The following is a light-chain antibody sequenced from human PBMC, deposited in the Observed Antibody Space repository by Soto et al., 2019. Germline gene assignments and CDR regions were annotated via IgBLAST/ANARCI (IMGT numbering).Light chain of an antibody. J-gene: IGKJ5*01. Sequence: EIVLTQSPGTLSLSPGERATLSCRASQSVSSSYLAWYQQKPGQAPRLLIYGASSRATGIPDRFSGSGSGTDFTLTISRLEPEDFAVYYCQQVYGHPPAFGPGTRLDIK. V-gene: IGKV3-20*01. CDR2: GAS. CDR3: QQVYGHPPA. CDR1: QSVSSSY.